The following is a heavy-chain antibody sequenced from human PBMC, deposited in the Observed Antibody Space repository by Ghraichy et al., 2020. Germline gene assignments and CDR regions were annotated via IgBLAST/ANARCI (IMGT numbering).Heavy chain of an antibody. J-gene: IGHJ5*02. Sequence: SETLSLTCAVSGGSISSGGYSWSWIRQPPGKGLEWIGYIYHSGSTYYNPSLKSRVTISVDRSKNQFSLKLSSVTAADTAVYYCARDQTGYSSGWSYNWFDPWGQGTLVTVSS. CDR3: ARDQTGYSSGWSYNWFDP. V-gene: IGHV4-30-2*01. D-gene: IGHD6-19*01. CDR1: GGSISSGGYS. CDR2: IYHSGST.